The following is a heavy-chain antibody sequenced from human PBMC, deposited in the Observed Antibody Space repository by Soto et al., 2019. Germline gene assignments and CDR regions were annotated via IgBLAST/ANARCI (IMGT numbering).Heavy chain of an antibody. V-gene: IGHV1-69*01. CDR2: IIPIFGTA. D-gene: IGHD6-13*01. J-gene: IGHJ6*01. CDR3: ARDKVAAAMGGEPYYYYRMDV. CDR1: GGTFSSSA. Sequence: QVQLVQSGAEVKKPGSSVNVSCKASGGTFSSSAISWVLQASGQGLEWMGGIIPIFGTANYAQTFQGRITITAAESTSTASMELSSLRSEDTAVYYCARDKVAAAMGGEPYYYYRMDVW.